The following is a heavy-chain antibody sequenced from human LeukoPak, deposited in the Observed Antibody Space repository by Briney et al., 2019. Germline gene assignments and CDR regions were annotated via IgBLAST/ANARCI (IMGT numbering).Heavy chain of an antibody. CDR3: ARLSQTPDYYSNGGYFYLGY. D-gene: IGHD3-22*01. CDR2: MNPNTGRT. J-gene: IGHJ4*02. Sequence: GASVKVSCKASRYTFTSYDINWVREAAGQGLEWVGWMNPNTGRTGFAQKFQGRLTMTRDTSISTAYMELSSPRSEDTAVYYCARLSQTPDYYSNGGYFYLGYWGQGTPVTVSS. CDR1: RYTFTSYD. V-gene: IGHV1-8*01.